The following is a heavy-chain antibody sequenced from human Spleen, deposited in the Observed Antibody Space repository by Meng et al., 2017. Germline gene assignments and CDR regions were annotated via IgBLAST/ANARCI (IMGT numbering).Heavy chain of an antibody. Sequence: QVHLAQWGAGLLKPSETLSLTCAVYGGSLSGYYWSWIRQPPGRGLEWIGQIKHSGSTIYNPSLKSRVTISLDTSNNHFSLKLNSVTAADTAVYFCARGPITETHDFDSWGQGTLVTVSS. CDR1: GGSLSGYY. V-gene: IGHV4-34*02. CDR2: IKHSGST. D-gene: IGHD4-17*01. J-gene: IGHJ4*02. CDR3: ARGPITETHDFDS.